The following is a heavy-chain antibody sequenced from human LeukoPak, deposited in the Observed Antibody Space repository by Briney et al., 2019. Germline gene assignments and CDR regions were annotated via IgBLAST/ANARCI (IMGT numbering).Heavy chain of an antibody. D-gene: IGHD3-10*01. CDR1: GGTFSSYA. V-gene: IGHV1-69*13. J-gene: IGHJ5*02. CDR3: ARDPPQGLLWFGESENWFDP. CDR2: IIPIFGTA. Sequence: ASVKVSCKTSGGTFSSYAISWVRQAPGQGLEWMGGIIPIFGTANYAQKFQGRVTITADESTSTAYMELSSLRSEVTAVYYCARDPPQGLLWFGESENWFDPWGQGTLVTASS.